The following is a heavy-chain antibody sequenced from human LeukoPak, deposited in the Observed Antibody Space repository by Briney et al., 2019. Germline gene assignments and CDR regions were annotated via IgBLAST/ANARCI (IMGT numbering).Heavy chain of an antibody. CDR3: AREGLDDYGDYAPSVFY. Sequence: SETLSLTCTVSGGSISSYYWSWIRQPAGKGLEWIGRIYTSGSTNYNPSLKSRVTVSVDTSKNQFSLKLSSVTAADTAVYYCAREGLDDYGDYAPSVFYWGQGTLVTVSS. D-gene: IGHD4-17*01. CDR2: IYTSGST. CDR1: GGSISSYY. V-gene: IGHV4-4*07. J-gene: IGHJ4*02.